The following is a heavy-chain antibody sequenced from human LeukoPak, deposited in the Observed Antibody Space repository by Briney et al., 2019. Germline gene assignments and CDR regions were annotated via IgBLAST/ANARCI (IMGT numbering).Heavy chain of an antibody. Sequence: GGSLRLSCAASGFTFSSYSMNWVRQAPGKGLEWVSSISSSSSYIYYADSVKGRFSISRDNAKNSLYLQMNSLRAEDTAVYYCARARGYCSSTSCLYYFDYWGQGTLVTVSS. CDR2: ISSSSSYI. J-gene: IGHJ4*02. CDR1: GFTFSSYS. V-gene: IGHV3-21*01. CDR3: ARARGYCSSTSCLYYFDY. D-gene: IGHD2-2*01.